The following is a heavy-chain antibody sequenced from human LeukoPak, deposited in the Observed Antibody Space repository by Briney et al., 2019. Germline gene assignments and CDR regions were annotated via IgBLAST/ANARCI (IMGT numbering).Heavy chain of an antibody. CDR1: GFTFSSYW. CDR2: INQDGSEK. V-gene: IGHV3-7*01. J-gene: IGHJ4*02. D-gene: IGHD3-16*02. CDR3: ARDPLYDYVWGSYREYYFDY. Sequence: GGSLRLSCAASGFTFSSYWMSWVRQAPGKGLEWVATINQDGSEKYYVDSVKGRFTISRDNAKNSLYLQMNSLRAEDTAVYYCARDPLYDYVWGSYREYYFDYWGQGTLVTVSS.